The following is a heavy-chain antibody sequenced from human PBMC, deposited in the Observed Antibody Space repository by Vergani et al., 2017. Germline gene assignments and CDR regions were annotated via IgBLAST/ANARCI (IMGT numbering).Heavy chain of an antibody. CDR3: ARAEHYYDSSGYYYNLYAFDI. Sequence: QVQLQESGPGLVKPSQTLSLTCTVSGGSISSGSYYWSWIRQPAGKGLEWIGRIYTSGSTNYNPSLKSRVTISVDTSKNQFSLKLSSVTAADTAVYYCARAEHYYDSSGYYYNLYAFDIWGQGTMVTVSS. D-gene: IGHD3-22*01. CDR2: IYTSGST. V-gene: IGHV4-61*02. J-gene: IGHJ3*02. CDR1: GGSISSGSYY.